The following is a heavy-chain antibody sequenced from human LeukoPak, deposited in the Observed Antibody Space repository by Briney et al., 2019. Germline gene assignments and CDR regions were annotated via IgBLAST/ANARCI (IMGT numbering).Heavy chain of an antibody. V-gene: IGHV1-2*02. Sequence: ASVKVSCKASGYTFTGYYMHWVRQAPGQGLEWMGWINPNSGGTNYAQKFQGRVTMTRDTSISTAYMELSRLRSDDTAVYYCATHFSTAYQLPYTDYYYMDVWGKGTTVTASS. D-gene: IGHD2-2*01. CDR3: ATHFSTAYQLPYTDYYYMDV. CDR1: GYTFTGYY. J-gene: IGHJ6*03. CDR2: INPNSGGT.